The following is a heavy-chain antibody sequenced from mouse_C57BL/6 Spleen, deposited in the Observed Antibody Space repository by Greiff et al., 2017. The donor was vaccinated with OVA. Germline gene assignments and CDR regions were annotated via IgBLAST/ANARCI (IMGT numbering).Heavy chain of an antibody. V-gene: IGHV1-69*01. CDR1: GYTFTSYW. J-gene: IGHJ2*01. CDR3: ARSYTFDY. Sequence: VQLQQPGAELVMPGASVKLSCKASGYTFTSYWMHWVKQRPGQGLEWIGEIDPYDSYTNYNQKFKGKSTLTVDKSSSTAYMQLISLTSEDSAVYYCARSYTFDYWGQGTTLTVSS. CDR2: IDPYDSYT.